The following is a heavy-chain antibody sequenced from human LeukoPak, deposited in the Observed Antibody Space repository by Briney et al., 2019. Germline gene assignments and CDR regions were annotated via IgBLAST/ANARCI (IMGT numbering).Heavy chain of an antibody. V-gene: IGHV4-31*03. Sequence: SQTLSLTCTVSGGSISSDAYFWSWIRQHPGKGLEWIGNIYYSGNTYYNPSLKSRVTMSVDTSKNQFCLKLSSVTAADTAVYYCAAIVVVSAAIYYWGQGTLVTVSS. CDR3: AAIVVVSAAIYY. CDR1: GGSISSDAYF. J-gene: IGHJ4*02. D-gene: IGHD2-2*01. CDR2: IYYSGNT.